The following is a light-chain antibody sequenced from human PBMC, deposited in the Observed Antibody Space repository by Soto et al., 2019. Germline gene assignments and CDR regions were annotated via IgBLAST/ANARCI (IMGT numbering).Light chain of an antibody. CDR1: RSDIGTYNL. Sequence: QSALTQPASVSGSPGQSITISCTGTRSDIGTYNLVSWYQQLPGKAPTLMIFEVNRRPSGVSSRFSGSKSGNTASLTISGLQPEDEADYYCCSHAGSFVFGPGTKVTVL. V-gene: IGLV2-23*02. CDR3: CSHAGSFV. CDR2: EVN. J-gene: IGLJ1*01.